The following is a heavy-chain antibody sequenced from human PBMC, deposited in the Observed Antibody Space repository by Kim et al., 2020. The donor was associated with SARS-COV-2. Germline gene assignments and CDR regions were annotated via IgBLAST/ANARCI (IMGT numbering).Heavy chain of an antibody. Sequence: PSLKSRVTISVDTSKNQFSLKLSSVTAADTAVYYCARGPIAAAGWGYFDYWGQGTLVTVSS. V-gene: IGHV4-39*07. D-gene: IGHD6-13*01. CDR3: ARGPIAAAGWGYFDY. J-gene: IGHJ4*02.